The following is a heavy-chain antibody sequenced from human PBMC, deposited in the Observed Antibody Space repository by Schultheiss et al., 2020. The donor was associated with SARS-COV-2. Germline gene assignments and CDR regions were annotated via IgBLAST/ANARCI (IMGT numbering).Heavy chain of an antibody. V-gene: IGHV3-7*03. D-gene: IGHD3-22*01. CDR3: ARDEVYYYDSRAFDI. J-gene: IGHJ3*02. CDR2: IKQDGSEK. Sequence: GGSLRLSCAASGFTFSSYAMSWVRQAPGKGLEWVANIKQDGSEKYYVDSVKGRFTISRDNAKNSLYLQMNSLRAEDTAVYYCARDEVYYYDSRAFDIWGQGTMVTVSS. CDR1: GFTFSSYA.